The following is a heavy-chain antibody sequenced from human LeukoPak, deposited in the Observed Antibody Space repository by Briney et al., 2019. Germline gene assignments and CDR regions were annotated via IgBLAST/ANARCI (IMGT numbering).Heavy chain of an antibody. J-gene: IGHJ4*02. V-gene: IGHV3-66*01. Sequence: GGSLRLSCAASGFTFSSYSMNWVRQAPGKGLEWVSVIYSGGNTYYADSVKGRFTISRDNSKNTLYLQMNSLRAEDTAVYYCAREYYYDSSGPLGSDYWGQGTLVIVSS. D-gene: IGHD3-22*01. CDR3: AREYYYDSSGPLGSDY. CDR2: IYSGGNT. CDR1: GFTFSSYS.